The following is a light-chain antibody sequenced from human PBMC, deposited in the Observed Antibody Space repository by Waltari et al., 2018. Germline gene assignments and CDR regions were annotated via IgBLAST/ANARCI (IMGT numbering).Light chain of an antibody. CDR2: GAS. CDR1: QSVSSK. V-gene: IGKV3-15*01. CDR3: QQYHGWPLIT. Sequence: ETVMTQPATLTVSPGERVTLSCRASQSVSSKLAWYQQKRGQAPRLLIYGASTRVSDDPDRFSGSGSGTEFILTISSLRSEDLAVYFCQQYHGWPLITFGQGTRLEIK. J-gene: IGKJ5*01.